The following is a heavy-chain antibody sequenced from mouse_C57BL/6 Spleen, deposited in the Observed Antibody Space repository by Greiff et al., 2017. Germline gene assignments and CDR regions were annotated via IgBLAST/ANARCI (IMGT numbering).Heavy chain of an antibody. J-gene: IGHJ2*01. D-gene: IGHD2-1*01. V-gene: IGHV1-42*01. CDR3: AIDGNSYYFDY. CDR2: INPSTGCT. CDR1: GYSFPGYY. Sequence: LVASGPELVKPGASVKISCQASGYSFPGYYMNWVKQSPEKRLEWIGEINPSTGCTTYNKKFKAKATLTVDKSSSTAYMQLKSLTSEDSAVYYCAIDGNSYYFDYWGQGTTLTVSS.